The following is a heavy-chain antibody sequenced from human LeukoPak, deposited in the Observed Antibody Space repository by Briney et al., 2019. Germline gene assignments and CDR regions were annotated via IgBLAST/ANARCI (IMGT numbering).Heavy chain of an antibody. CDR1: GYTFTGYY. CDR2: INPNSGGT. Sequence: ASVKVSCKASGYTFTGYYMHWVRQAPGQGLEWMGWINPNSGGTNYAQKFQGRVTMTRDTSISTAYMELSRLRSDDTAVYYCAREYYDILTGYYILNWFDPWGQGTLVTVSS. J-gene: IGHJ5*02. V-gene: IGHV1-2*02. CDR3: AREYYDILTGYYILNWFDP. D-gene: IGHD3-9*01.